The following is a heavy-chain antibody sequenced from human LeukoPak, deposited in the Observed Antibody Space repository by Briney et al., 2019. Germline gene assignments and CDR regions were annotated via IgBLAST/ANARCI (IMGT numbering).Heavy chain of an antibody. D-gene: IGHD3-9*01. CDR1: GLTFSNYA. J-gene: IGHJ4*02. CDR2: ISRRGDTT. V-gene: IGHV3-23*01. Sequence: GGSLRLSCGASGLTFSNYAMNWVRQVPGEGLEWLSGISRRGDTTYYTDSVKGRFTISRDNSNNTLYLQMNTLRADDTAVYYCSKATGPNSFRYIEYWGQGTLVTVSS. CDR3: SKATGPNSFRYIEY.